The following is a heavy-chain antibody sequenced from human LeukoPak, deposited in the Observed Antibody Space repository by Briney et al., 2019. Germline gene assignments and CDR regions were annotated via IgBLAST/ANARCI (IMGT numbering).Heavy chain of an antibody. CDR1: GGSISSGGYS. CDR2: IYHSGST. V-gene: IGHV4-30-2*01. J-gene: IGHJ3*02. Sequence: SETLSLTCAVSGGSISSGGYSWSWIRQPPGKGLEWIGYIYHSGSTYYNPSLKSRVTVSVDRSKNQFSLKLSSVTAADTAVYYCARAGHCSGGSCYLSPFAFDIWGQGTMVTVSS. CDR3: ARAGHCSGGSCYLSPFAFDI. D-gene: IGHD2-15*01.